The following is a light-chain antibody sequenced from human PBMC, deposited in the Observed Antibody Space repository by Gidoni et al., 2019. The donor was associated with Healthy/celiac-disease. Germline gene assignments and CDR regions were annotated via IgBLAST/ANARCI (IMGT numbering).Light chain of an antibody. J-gene: IGKJ3*01. CDR2: DAS. CDR1: QGISSA. CDR3: QQFNSYLFT. V-gene: IGKV1-13*02. Sequence: AIQLTPSPSSLSASVGARVTITCRASQGISSALAWYQQKPGKAPKLLIYDASSLESGVPSRFSGSGSGTDFTLTISSLQPEDFATYYCQQFNSYLFTFGPGTKVDIK.